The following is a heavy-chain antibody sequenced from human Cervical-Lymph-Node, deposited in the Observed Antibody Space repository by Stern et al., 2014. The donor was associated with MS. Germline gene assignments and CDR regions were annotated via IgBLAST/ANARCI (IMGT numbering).Heavy chain of an antibody. CDR3: ARDWCSGGSCHFDY. D-gene: IGHD2-15*01. CDR1: GGTFSSYA. Sequence: QVQLVQSGGEVKKPGSSVEVSCKASGGTFSSYAISWVRQAPGQGLEWMGGIIPIFGTATSAQKFQGRVTITADESTSTAYMGRSSLRAEDTAVYYCARDWCSGGSCHFDYWGQGTLVTVSS. CDR2: IIPIFGTA. J-gene: IGHJ4*02. V-gene: IGHV1-69*01.